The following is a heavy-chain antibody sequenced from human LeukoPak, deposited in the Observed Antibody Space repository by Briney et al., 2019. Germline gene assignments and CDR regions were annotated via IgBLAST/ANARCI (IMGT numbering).Heavy chain of an antibody. Sequence: GGSLRLSCAASGFTFSRYSMNWVRQAPGKGLEWVSCISSSSSYIYYADSVKGRFTISRDNAKNTLNLQMNSLRAEDTAVYYCARDLGQYYDTSDNWFDPWGQGTLVTVSS. CDR3: ARDLGQYYDTSDNWFDP. D-gene: IGHD3-22*01. CDR1: GFTFSRYS. CDR2: ISSSSSYI. J-gene: IGHJ5*02. V-gene: IGHV3-21*01.